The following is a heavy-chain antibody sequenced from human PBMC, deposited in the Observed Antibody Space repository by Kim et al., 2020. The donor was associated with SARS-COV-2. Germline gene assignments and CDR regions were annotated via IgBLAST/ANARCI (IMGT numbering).Heavy chain of an antibody. J-gene: IGHJ6*02. CDR3: AKHRYCSSTSCYPLTSWGYGMDV. V-gene: IGHV4-59*13. Sequence: SETLSLTCTVSGGSISSYYWSWIRQPPGKGLEWIGYIYYSGSTNYNPSLKSRVTISVDTSKNQFSLKLSSVTAADTAVYYCAKHRYCSSTSCYPLTSWGYGMDVWGQGTTVTVSS. CDR1: GGSISSYY. D-gene: IGHD2-2*01. CDR2: IYYSGST.